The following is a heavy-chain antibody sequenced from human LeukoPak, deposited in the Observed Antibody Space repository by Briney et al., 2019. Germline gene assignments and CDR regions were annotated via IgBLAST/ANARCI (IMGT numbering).Heavy chain of an antibody. D-gene: IGHD4-17*01. CDR1: GFTFSSYS. Sequence: PGGSLRLSCAASGFTFSSYSMNWVRQAPGKGLEWVSSISSSSSYIYYADSVKGRFTISRDNAKNSLYLQMNSLRAEDTAVYYCARSPYGDYGLDWFDPWGQGTLVTVSS. CDR3: ARSPYGDYGLDWFDP. V-gene: IGHV3-21*01. CDR2: ISSSSSYI. J-gene: IGHJ5*02.